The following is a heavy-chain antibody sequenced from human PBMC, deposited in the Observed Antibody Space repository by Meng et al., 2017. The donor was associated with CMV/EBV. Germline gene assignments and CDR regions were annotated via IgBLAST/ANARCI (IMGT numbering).Heavy chain of an antibody. CDR3: AKECCKHRVATIFSYYYGMDV. CDR1: GVTFSSYC. D-gene: IGHD5-12*01. Sequence: GGSLRLSCAASGVTFSSYCMRWVRQAPGKGLEWVSYIYSGGSSTYYADSVKGRFTINRDNSKNTLYLQMNSLRAEDTAVYYCAKECCKHRVATIFSYYYGMDVWGQGTTVTVSS. V-gene: IGHV3-23*03. J-gene: IGHJ6*02. CDR2: IYSGGSST.